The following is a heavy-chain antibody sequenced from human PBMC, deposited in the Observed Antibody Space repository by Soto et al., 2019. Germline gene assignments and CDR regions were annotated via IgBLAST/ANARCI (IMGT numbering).Heavy chain of an antibody. CDR1: GYTFNSHA. V-gene: IGHV1-3*01. J-gene: IGHJ5*02. CDR2: INAGNGNT. D-gene: IGHD3-10*02. Sequence: ASVKVSFKASGYTFNSHALHWVRQPPGQRPEWLGWINAGNGNTYYSEKFEGRVTFTRDTAATTVNMELTSLTSEDTAIYYCGRDQSGIGYYVGWFDPWGQGILVTVSS. CDR3: GRDQSGIGYYVGWFDP.